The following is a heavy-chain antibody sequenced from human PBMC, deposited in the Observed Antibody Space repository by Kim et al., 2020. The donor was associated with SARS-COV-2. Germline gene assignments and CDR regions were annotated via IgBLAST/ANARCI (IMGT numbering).Heavy chain of an antibody. D-gene: IGHD6-13*01. J-gene: IGHJ4*02. Sequence: AETVKGRFTMSRDNAKNTLALQMNSLRAEDTAVDYWAKKVGSSNWYVGCDYWGQGTMVTVSS. CDR3: AKKVGSSNWYVGCDY. V-gene: IGHV3-23*01.